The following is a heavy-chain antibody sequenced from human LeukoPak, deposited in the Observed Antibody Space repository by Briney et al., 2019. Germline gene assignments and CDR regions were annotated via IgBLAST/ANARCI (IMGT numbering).Heavy chain of an antibody. CDR3: ARDLVPYGSGNSMGD. D-gene: IGHD3-10*01. CDR1: GGTLSSHA. Sequence: SVKVSCKASGGTLSSHAISWVRQAPGQGLECGGGNIPIFGTTNYAQKFQGRLTISADESTNTAYMELSSLRSEDTAVYYCARDLVPYGSGNSMGDWGQGTLVTVSS. CDR2: NIPIFGTT. J-gene: IGHJ4*02. V-gene: IGHV1-69*13.